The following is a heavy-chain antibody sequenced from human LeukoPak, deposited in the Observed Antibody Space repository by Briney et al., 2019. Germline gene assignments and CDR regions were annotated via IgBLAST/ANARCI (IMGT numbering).Heavy chain of an antibody. V-gene: IGHV1-69*13. D-gene: IGHD3-22*01. Sequence: ASVKVSCKASGGTFSSYAISWVRQAPGQGLERMGGIIPIFGTANYAQKFQGRVTITADESTSTAYMELSSLRSEDTAVYYCARDYDSSGYLGDYWGQGTLVTVSS. CDR3: ARDYDSSGYLGDY. J-gene: IGHJ4*02. CDR1: GGTFSSYA. CDR2: IIPIFGTA.